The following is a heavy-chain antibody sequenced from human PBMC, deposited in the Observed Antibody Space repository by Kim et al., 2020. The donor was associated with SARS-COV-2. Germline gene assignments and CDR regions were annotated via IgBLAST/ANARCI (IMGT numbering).Heavy chain of an antibody. CDR2: IKQDGSEK. D-gene: IGHD4-17*01. Sequence: GGSLRLSGAASGFTFSSYWMSWVRQAPGKGLEWVANIKQDGSEKYYVDSVKGRFTISRDNAKNSLYLQMNSLRAEDTAVYYCAREAEEYGDYLWPGRDPDNGMDVWGQGTTVTVSS. CDR3: AREAEEYGDYLWPGRDPDNGMDV. V-gene: IGHV3-7*01. J-gene: IGHJ6*02. CDR1: GFTFSSYW.